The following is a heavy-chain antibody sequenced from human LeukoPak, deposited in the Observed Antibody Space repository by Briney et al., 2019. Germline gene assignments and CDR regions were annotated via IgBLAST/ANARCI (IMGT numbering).Heavy chain of an antibody. D-gene: IGHD3-10*01. V-gene: IGHV4-4*07. J-gene: IGHJ5*02. CDR2: IFSSGTT. CDR3: ARDRGSDGSDQLDP. CDR1: GGSINNYV. Sequence: SETLSLTCTVSGGSINNYVLIWIRQPADKRLEWIGRIFSSGTTNHNPSLKSRATMSVDTSKNQFSLKLSPVTAADTAVYYCARDRGSDGSDQLDPWGQGTLVTVSS.